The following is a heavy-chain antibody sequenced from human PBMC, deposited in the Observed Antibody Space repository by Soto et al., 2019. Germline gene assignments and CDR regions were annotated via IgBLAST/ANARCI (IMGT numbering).Heavy chain of an antibody. CDR3: ARRTQDIVATISH. D-gene: IGHD5-12*01. V-gene: IGHV3-48*01. J-gene: IGHJ4*02. CDR2: ISSSSSTI. Sequence: EVQLVESGGGLVQPGGSLRLSCAASGFTFSSYSMNWVRQAPGKGLEWVSYISSSSSTIYYADSVKGRFTISRDNAKNSQYLQRNRRRAEDTAVYYCARRTQDIVATISHWGQGTLVTVSS. CDR1: GFTFSSYS.